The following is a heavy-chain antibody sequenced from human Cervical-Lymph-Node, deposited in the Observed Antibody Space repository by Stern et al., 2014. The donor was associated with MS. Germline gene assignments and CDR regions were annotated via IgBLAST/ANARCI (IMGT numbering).Heavy chain of an antibody. CDR3: ARDPMNYDNVWETYYGLAV. Sequence: QIQLVQSGAEVKKPGAPVKVSCKASGYTFTTHGINWVRQAPGQRLEWMGWIRTHTDNTNSAQRIHGRVTITTDTSTNPASMELRSLRSDDTAVYFCARDPMNYDNVWETYYGLAVWGQGTTVTVSS. D-gene: IGHD3-16*01. J-gene: IGHJ6*02. CDR2: IRTHTDNT. V-gene: IGHV1-18*01. CDR1: GYTFTTHG.